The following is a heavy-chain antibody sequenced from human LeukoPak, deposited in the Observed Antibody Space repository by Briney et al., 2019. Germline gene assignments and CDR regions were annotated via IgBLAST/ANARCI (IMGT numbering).Heavy chain of an antibody. CDR1: GFIVSTNY. CDR2: IFVNGNT. V-gene: IGHV3-53*01. CDR3: ARDRGDSYAPDY. D-gene: IGHD5-18*01. Sequence: GGSLRLSCAASGFIVSTNYMTWVRQAAGKGLEWVSIIFVNGNTYYADSVKGRFTISRDSSKNTLYLQMNSLRAEDTAVYYCARDRGDSYAPDYWGLGTRVTVSS. J-gene: IGHJ4*02.